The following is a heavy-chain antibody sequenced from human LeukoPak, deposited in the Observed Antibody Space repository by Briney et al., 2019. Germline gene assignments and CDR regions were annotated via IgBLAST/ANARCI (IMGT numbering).Heavy chain of an antibody. CDR1: GFTFSDYY. Sequence: GGSLRLSCAASGFTFSDYYVSWIRQAPGKGLEWVSYISSSGSTIYYADSVKGRFTISRDNAKNSLYLQMNSLRAEDTAVYYCARFPNSSWYDEDAFDIWGQGTMVTVSS. D-gene: IGHD6-13*01. J-gene: IGHJ3*02. V-gene: IGHV3-11*01. CDR2: ISSSGSTI. CDR3: ARFPNSSWYDEDAFDI.